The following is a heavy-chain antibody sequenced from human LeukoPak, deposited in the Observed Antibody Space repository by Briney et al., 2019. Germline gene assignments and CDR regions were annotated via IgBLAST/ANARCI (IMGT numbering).Heavy chain of an antibody. CDR3: AREQDSSGYYNDAFDI. CDR1: GGSISSYY. D-gene: IGHD3-22*01. Sequence: AETLSLTCTVSGGSISSYYWSWIRQPPGKGLEWIGYIYYSGSTNYNPSLKSRVTISVDTSKNQFSLKLSSVTAADTAVYYCAREQDSSGYYNDAFDIWGQGTMVTVSS. V-gene: IGHV4-59*01. CDR2: IYYSGST. J-gene: IGHJ3*02.